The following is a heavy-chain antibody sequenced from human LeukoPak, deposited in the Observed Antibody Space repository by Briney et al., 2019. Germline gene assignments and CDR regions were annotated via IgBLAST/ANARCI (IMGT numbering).Heavy chain of an antibody. CDR2: ITCDGRSS. Sequence: AGTLSLSCAASGFTLHDCNMHWVRKAPGRGLDLDSHITCDGRSSYYADSVKGRFIISGDNIKNSLYLKMNSLRTDDRALYYCARDRERSGIGPIRHWGQGTLVTVSS. CDR3: ARDRERSGIGPIRH. CDR1: GFTLHDCN. D-gene: IGHD1-1*01. V-gene: IGHV3-43*01. J-gene: IGHJ1*01.